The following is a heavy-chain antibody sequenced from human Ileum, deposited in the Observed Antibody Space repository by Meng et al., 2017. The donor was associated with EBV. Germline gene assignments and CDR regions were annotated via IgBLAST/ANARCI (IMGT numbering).Heavy chain of an antibody. CDR3: ARVGQWLPIDY. CDR1: GGSISSSNW. V-gene: IGHV4-4*02. CDR2: IYHSGST. D-gene: IGHD6-19*01. Sequence: RLQWWCPGLVRPSGTLSLTCAGAGGSISSSNWWSWVRQPPGKGLEWIGEIYHSGSTNYNPSLKSRVTISVDKSKNQFSLNLSSVTAADTAVYYCARVGQWLPIDYWGQGTLVTVSS. J-gene: IGHJ4*02.